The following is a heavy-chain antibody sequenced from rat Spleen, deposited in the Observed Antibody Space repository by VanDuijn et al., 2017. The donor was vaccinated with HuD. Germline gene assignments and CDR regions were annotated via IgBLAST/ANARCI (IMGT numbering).Heavy chain of an antibody. Sequence: EVQLVESDGGLVQPGRSLKLSCAASGSAFSDYYVAWVRQGPTKGLEWVASISSGGGGTYYGDSVKGRFTISRDIAKSTLYLQMNSLRSEDTATYYCTRGTYYRHWGQGVMVTVSS. V-gene: IGHV5-20*01. CDR2: ISSGGGGT. D-gene: IGHD1-12*01. J-gene: IGHJ2*01. CDR1: GSAFSDYY. CDR3: TRGTYYRH.